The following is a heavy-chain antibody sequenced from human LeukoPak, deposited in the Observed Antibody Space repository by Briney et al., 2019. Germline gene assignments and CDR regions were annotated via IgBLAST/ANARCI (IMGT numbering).Heavy chain of an antibody. CDR2: ISDSGGST. CDR1: GFTFSNYA. V-gene: IGHV3-23*01. CDR3: ARHDSFIPY. J-gene: IGHJ4*02. Sequence: PGGSLRLSCAASGFTFSNYAMSWVRQAPGKGLECVSGISDSGGSTYYADSVKGRCTISRDNSKNTVSLQMNNLRAEDTAVYFCARHDSFIPYWGQGTLVTVTS. D-gene: IGHD3-16*02.